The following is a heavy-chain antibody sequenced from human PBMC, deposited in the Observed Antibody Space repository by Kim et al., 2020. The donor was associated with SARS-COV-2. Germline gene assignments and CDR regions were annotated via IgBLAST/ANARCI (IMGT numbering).Heavy chain of an antibody. CDR2: IYYSGST. CDR1: GASISRSSSY. Sequence: SETLSLTCTVSGASISRSSSYWGCIRQPPGKGLEWIGSIYYSGSTYYNPALQSRVTISVDKSKNQFSLKLSSVIAAVTAVYYCASHPGWAAETWEFDLWGRGTRVTVSS. J-gene: IGHJ2*01. D-gene: IGHD6-13*01. CDR3: ASHPGWAAETWEFDL. V-gene: IGHV4-39*01.